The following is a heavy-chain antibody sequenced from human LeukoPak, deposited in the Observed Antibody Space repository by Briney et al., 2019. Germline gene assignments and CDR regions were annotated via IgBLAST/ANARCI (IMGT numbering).Heavy chain of an antibody. V-gene: IGHV3-23*01. D-gene: IGHD3-9*01. J-gene: IGHJ4*02. CDR1: GFTFSSYA. Sequence: GGSLRLSCATSGFTFSSYAMSWVRQAPGKGLEWVSGIGASGGSTYYADSVKGRFTISRDNSKNTLYLQMNSLRTEDTAVYYCAKAEGYDTLTGLDYWGQGTLVTVSS. CDR3: AKAEGYDTLTGLDY. CDR2: IGASGGST.